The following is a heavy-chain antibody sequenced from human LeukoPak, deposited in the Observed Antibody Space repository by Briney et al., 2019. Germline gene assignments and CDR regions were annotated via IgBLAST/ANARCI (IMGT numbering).Heavy chain of an antibody. Sequence: GASVKVSCKASGGTFSSYAISWVRQAPGQGLGWMGGIIPIFGTANYAQKFQGRVTITADESTSTAYMELSSLRSEDTAVYYCASGLVGATTGSYWGQGTLVTVSS. V-gene: IGHV1-69*13. D-gene: IGHD1-26*01. J-gene: IGHJ4*02. CDR3: ASGLVGATTGSY. CDR1: GGTFSSYA. CDR2: IIPIFGTA.